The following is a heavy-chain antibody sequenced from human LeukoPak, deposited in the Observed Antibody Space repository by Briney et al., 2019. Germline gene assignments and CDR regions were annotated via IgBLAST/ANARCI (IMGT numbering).Heavy chain of an antibody. Sequence: GGSLRLSCAASGFTFTTYWMHWVRQAPGKGLVWVSRINTDGSSASYADSVKGRFTISRDNSKNTLYLQMNTLRAEDTAVYYCANDYRSGSFHDFWGQGTLVTVSS. J-gene: IGHJ4*02. V-gene: IGHV3-74*01. D-gene: IGHD3-10*01. CDR3: ANDYRSGSFHDF. CDR2: INTDGSSA. CDR1: GFTFTTYW.